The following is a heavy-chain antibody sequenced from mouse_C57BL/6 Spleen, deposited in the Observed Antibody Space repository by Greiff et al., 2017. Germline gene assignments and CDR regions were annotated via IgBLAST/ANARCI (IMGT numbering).Heavy chain of an antibody. CDR1: GYTFTDYY. CDR2: INPYNGGT. D-gene: IGHD1-1*01. CDR3: ARYYGSSYGYFDY. V-gene: IGHV1-19*01. Sequence: VQLKQSGPVLVKPGASVKMSCKASGYTFTDYYMNWVKQSHGKSLEWIGVINPYNGGTSYNQKFKGKATLTVDKSSSTAYMELNSLTSEDSAVYYCARYYGSSYGYFDYWGQGTTLTVSS. J-gene: IGHJ2*01.